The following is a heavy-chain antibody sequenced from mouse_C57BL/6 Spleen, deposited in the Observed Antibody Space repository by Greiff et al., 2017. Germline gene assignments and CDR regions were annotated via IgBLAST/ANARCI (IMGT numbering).Heavy chain of an antibody. CDR3: ARGEGDYAMDY. Sequence: QVQLQQSGAELVRPGSSVKLSCKASAYTFTSYWMDWVKQRPGQGLEWIGNIYPSDSETHYNQKFKDKATLTVDKSSSTAYMQLSSLTSEDSAVYYCARGEGDYAMDYWGQGTSVTVSS. J-gene: IGHJ4*01. V-gene: IGHV1-61*01. CDR1: AYTFTSYW. CDR2: IYPSDSET.